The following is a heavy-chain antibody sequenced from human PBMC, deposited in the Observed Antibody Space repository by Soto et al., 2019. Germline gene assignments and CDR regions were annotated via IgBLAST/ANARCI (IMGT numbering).Heavy chain of an antibody. D-gene: IGHD2-2*02. CDR3: ARELGYCSSTSCYKGYYGMDV. CDR1: GFTFSSYG. Sequence: PGGSLRLSCAASGFTFSSYGMHWVRQAPGKGLEWVAVIWYDGSNRYYADSVEGRFILSRDNSKNTLYLQMNGLRAEDTAVYYCARELGYCSSTSCYKGYYGMDVWGPGTTVTVSS. V-gene: IGHV3-33*01. CDR2: IWYDGSNR. J-gene: IGHJ6*02.